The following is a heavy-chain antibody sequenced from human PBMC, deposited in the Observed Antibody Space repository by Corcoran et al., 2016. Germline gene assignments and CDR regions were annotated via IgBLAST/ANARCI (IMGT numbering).Heavy chain of an antibody. CDR2: ISYDGSNK. D-gene: IGHD2-2*01. Sequence: QVQLVESGGGVVQPGRSLRLSCAASGFTFSSYGMHWVRQAPGKGLEWVAVISYDGSNKDYADSVKGRFTIARDNSKNTLYLQMNSLRAEDTAVYYCAKEEGIVVVPAAMYYGMDVWGQGTTVTVSS. V-gene: IGHV3-30*18. CDR3: AKEEGIVVVPAAMYYGMDV. J-gene: IGHJ6*02. CDR1: GFTFSSYG.